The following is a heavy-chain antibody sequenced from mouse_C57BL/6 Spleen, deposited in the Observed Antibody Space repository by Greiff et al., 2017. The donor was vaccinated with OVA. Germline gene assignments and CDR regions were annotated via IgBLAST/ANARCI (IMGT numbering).Heavy chain of an antibody. Sequence: QVQLQQSGPELVKPGASVKIPCKASGYAFSSSWMNWVKQRPGKGLEWIGRIYPGDGDTNYNGKFKGKATLTADKSSSTAYMQLSSLTSEDSAVYFCARWDYYAMDYWGQGTSVTVSS. CDR3: ARWDYYAMDY. J-gene: IGHJ4*01. V-gene: IGHV1-82*01. CDR1: GYAFSSSW. CDR2: IYPGDGDT.